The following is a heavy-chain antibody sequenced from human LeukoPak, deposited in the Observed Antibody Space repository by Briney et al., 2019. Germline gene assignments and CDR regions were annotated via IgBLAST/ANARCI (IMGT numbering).Heavy chain of an antibody. Sequence: GGSLRLSCAASGFIFSSYAMSWVRQAPGKGLEWVSGISSSGYNTYYADSVKGRFTISRDNSKNTLYLLMNSLRAEDTAVYYCAKDTGTSRNYIALVAATHFWGQGTLLTVSS. J-gene: IGHJ4*02. CDR3: AKDTGTSRNYIALVAATHF. D-gene: IGHD2-15*01. V-gene: IGHV3-23*01. CDR1: GFIFSSYA. CDR2: ISSSGYNT.